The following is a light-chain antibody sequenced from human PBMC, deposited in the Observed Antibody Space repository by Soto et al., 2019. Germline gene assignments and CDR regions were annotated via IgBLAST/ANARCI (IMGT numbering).Light chain of an antibody. CDR1: QSVSTSS. J-gene: IGKJ1*01. CDR3: QQYGSSPET. CDR2: GAS. V-gene: IGKV3-20*01. Sequence: IGMTHSPATVPASPGEIVTRSCRASQSVSTSSLAWYQQKPGQAPRLLIYGASSRATGIPDRFSGSGSGTDFTLTISRLEPEDFAVYYCQQYGSSPETFGQGTKVDI.